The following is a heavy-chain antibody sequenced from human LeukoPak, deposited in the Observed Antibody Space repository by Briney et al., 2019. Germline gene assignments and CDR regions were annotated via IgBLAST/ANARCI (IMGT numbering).Heavy chain of an antibody. D-gene: IGHD3-3*01. CDR1: GFSFSSYA. Sequence: GGSLRLSCAASGFSFSSYAMSWVRQAPGKGLEWVSAISGSGGSTYYADSVKGRFTISRDNSKNTLYLQMNSLRAEDTAVYYCAKALDYDFWSGYPGVDPWGQGTLVTVSS. V-gene: IGHV3-23*01. J-gene: IGHJ5*02. CDR2: ISGSGGST. CDR3: AKALDYDFWSGYPGVDP.